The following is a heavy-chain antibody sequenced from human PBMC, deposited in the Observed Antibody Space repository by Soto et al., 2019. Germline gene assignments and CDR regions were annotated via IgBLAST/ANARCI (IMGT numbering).Heavy chain of an antibody. CDR3: ARVKGTYSGSYHFDS. CDR1: GDSVSSDRAA. V-gene: IGHV6-1*01. J-gene: IGHJ4*02. CDR2: TYYRSKWYN. Sequence: PSQALSLTCAISGDSVSSDRAAWNCIRQSPSRGLEWLGRTYYRSKWYNDYAVSVKSRITINPDTSKNQFSLQLKSVTPEDTALYYCARVKGTYSGSYHFDSWGQGTLVTVSS. D-gene: IGHD1-26*01.